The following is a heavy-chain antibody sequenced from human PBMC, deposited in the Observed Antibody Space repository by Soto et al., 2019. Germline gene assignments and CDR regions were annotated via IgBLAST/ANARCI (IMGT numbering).Heavy chain of an antibody. J-gene: IGHJ4*02. Sequence: GGSLRLSCAASGFTFSSYSMNWVRQAPGKGLEWVSYISSSSSTIYYADSVKGRFTISRDNAKNSLYLQMNSLRDEDTAVYYCSKEGYSYGYYFDYWGQGPLVTVSS. CDR2: ISSSSSTI. CDR1: GFTFSSYS. V-gene: IGHV3-48*02. D-gene: IGHD5-18*01. CDR3: SKEGYSYGYYFDY.